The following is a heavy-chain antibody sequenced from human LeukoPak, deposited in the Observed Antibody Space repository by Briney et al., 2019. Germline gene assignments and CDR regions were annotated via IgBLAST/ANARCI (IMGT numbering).Heavy chain of an antibody. J-gene: IGHJ4*02. CDR2: IQQDGSEK. Sequence: PGGSLRLPCAASGFTFSSYWMTWVRQAPGKGLEWVANIQQDGSEKYYVDSVKGRCTISRDNAKNSLYLQMNSLRAEDTAVYYCARDLYGDYFFDYWGQGTLVTVSS. CDR3: ARDLYGDYFFDY. V-gene: IGHV3-7*01. D-gene: IGHD4-17*01. CDR1: GFTFSSYW.